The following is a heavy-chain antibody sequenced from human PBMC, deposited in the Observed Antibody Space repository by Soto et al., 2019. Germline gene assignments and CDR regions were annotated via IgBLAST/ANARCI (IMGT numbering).Heavy chain of an antibody. J-gene: IGHJ4*02. D-gene: IGHD3-10*01. CDR2: ISRYGSNK. Sequence: GSLRLSCAAAGFTFRSYAIHWVRRAPGKGLEWVAVISRYGSNKYYVDSVNGRFTISRDNSKDTVYLQMNSLRDEDSAMFYCARSRSGAVADSFDFWGQGTLVTVSS. CDR3: ARSRSGAVADSFDF. V-gene: IGHV3-30*04. CDR1: GFTFRSYA.